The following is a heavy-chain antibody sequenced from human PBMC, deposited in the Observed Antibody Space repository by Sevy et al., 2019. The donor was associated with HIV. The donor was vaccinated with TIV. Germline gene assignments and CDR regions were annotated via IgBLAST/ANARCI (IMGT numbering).Heavy chain of an antibody. CDR3: ARVPSGSYRNYYYYYMDV. V-gene: IGHV4-59*01. CDR1: GGSISSYY. D-gene: IGHD1-26*01. CDR2: IYYSGST. J-gene: IGHJ6*03. Sequence: SETLSLTCTVSGGSISSYYWSWIRQPPGKGLEWIGYIYYSGSTNYNPSLKSRVTISVDTSKNQFSLKLSSVTAADTAVYYRARVPSGSYRNYYYYYMDVWGKGTTVTVSS.